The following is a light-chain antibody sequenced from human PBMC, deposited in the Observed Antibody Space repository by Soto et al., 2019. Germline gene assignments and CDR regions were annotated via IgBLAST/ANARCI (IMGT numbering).Light chain of an antibody. CDR2: GAS. V-gene: IGKV3-20*01. CDR3: QQYGTSPLYT. Sequence: EIVLTQSPGTLSLSPGERATLSCRASQSVSSSYLAWYQQKPGQAPRLLIYGASSRATGIPDRFSGSGSGTDFTLTIGRLEPEDFAVYYCQQYGTSPLYTFGQGTKLEIK. CDR1: QSVSSSY. J-gene: IGKJ2*01.